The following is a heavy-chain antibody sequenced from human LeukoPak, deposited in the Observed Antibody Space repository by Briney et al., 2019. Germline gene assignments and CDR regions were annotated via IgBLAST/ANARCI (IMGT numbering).Heavy chain of an antibody. V-gene: IGHV4-39*01. CDR2: IYYSGST. CDR1: GDSISSSSDY. J-gene: IGHJ4*02. CDR3: ARSPGSYFDY. Sequence: PSETLSLTCTVSGDSISSSSDYWGWICQPPGKGLEWIGTIYYSGSTYYNPSLKSRVTISVDTSKNRFSLKLTSVTAADTAVYYCARSPGSYFDYWGQGTLVTVSS.